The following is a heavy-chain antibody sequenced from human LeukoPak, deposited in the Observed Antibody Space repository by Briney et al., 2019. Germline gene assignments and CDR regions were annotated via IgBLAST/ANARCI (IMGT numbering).Heavy chain of an antibody. CDR2: IIPIFGTA. D-gene: IGHD2-2*01. J-gene: IGHJ6*03. CDR3: ARVALGYCSSTSCYFGTDYYYYYYMDV. V-gene: IGHV1-69*06. CDR1: GGTFSSYA. Sequence: SVKVSCKASGGTFSSYAISWVRQAPGQGLEWMGGIIPIFGTANYAQKFQGRVTITADKSTSTAYMELRSLRSDDTAVYYCARVALGYCSSTSCYFGTDYYYYYYMDVWGKGTTVTVSS.